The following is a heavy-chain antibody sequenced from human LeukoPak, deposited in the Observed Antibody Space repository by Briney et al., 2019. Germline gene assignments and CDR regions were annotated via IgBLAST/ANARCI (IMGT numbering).Heavy chain of an antibody. Sequence: GGSLRLSCAASGFSISTYFMTWVREAPGKGMEWVANIKQDGSDIYYVDSEKGRFTISRDNAKNSLYLQMNSLRAEDTAVYYCASLYSSSWYRLGEYFQHWGQGTLVTVSS. CDR3: ASLYSSSWYRLGEYFQH. CDR2: IKQDGSDI. CDR1: GFSISTYF. D-gene: IGHD6-13*01. V-gene: IGHV3-7*01. J-gene: IGHJ1*01.